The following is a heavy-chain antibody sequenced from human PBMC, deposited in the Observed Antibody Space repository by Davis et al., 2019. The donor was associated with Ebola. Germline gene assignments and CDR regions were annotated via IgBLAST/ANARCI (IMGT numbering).Heavy chain of an antibody. CDR3: ARDAGYGDYVGHDAFDI. J-gene: IGHJ3*02. Sequence: AASVKVSCKASGGTFSSYAISWVRQAPGQGLEWMGRIIPILGIANYAQKFQGRVTITADKSTSTAYMELSSLRSEDTAVYYCARDAGYGDYVGHDAFDIWGQGTMVTVSS. CDR2: IIPILGIA. V-gene: IGHV1-69*04. D-gene: IGHD4-17*01. CDR1: GGTFSSYA.